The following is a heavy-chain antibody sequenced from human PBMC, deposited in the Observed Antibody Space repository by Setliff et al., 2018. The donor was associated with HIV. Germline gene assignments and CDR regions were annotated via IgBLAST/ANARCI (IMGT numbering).Heavy chain of an antibody. Sequence: GSLRLSCAASGFTFRNYAMNWVRQVTGKGLEWVSGISGSGGTTYYTDSVKGRFTISRDNSKNTLFLQMKSLRAEDTAVYYCSKGTSKVKAYYYYMDVWGEGTTVTVSS. V-gene: IGHV3-23*01. CDR3: SKGTSKVKAYYYYMDV. CDR1: GFTFRNYA. CDR2: ISGSGGTT. D-gene: IGHD2-2*01. J-gene: IGHJ6*03.